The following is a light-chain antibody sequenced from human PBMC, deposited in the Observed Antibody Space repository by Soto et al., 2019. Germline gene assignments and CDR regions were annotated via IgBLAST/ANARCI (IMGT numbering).Light chain of an antibody. J-gene: IGKJ2*01. CDR2: DAS. CDR3: QHCHEYPYI. CDR1: RNIGTW. Sequence: DIQMTQSPSALSASIGDRVTTVCRASRNIGTWLAWYQQRPGNAPRLLIHDASRLESGVPSRFSGSGSGTEFTLTITSLQPDDFATYYCQHCHEYPYIFGQGTKVDIK. V-gene: IGKV1-5*02.